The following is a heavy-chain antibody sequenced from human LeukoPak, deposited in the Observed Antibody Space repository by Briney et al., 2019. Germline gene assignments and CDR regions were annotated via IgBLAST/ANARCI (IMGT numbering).Heavy chain of an antibody. CDR2: IEGDGSRS. Sequence: GGSLRLSCEASGLTFSIFWMQWVRQVPGKGLVWVARIEGDGSRSNYADSVKGRFTISRDNAKNTLYLQMSSLRAEDTAVCYCARGATYAYYQDYWGQGTLVTVSS. CDR3: ARGATYAYYQDY. J-gene: IGHJ4*02. D-gene: IGHD1-26*01. V-gene: IGHV3-74*01. CDR1: GLTFSIFW.